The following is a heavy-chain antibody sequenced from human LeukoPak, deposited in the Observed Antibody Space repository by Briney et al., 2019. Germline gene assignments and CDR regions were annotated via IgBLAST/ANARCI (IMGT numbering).Heavy chain of an antibody. D-gene: IGHD1-1*01. CDR2: ISGSGGST. V-gene: IGHV3-23*01. Sequence: GGSLILSCAASGFTFSSSAMSWVRQAPGKGLEWVSAISGSGGSTYYADSVKGRFTISRDNSKNTLYLQMNSLRAEDTAVYYCAKVGRDDGDYWGQGTLVTVSS. J-gene: IGHJ4*02. CDR3: AKVGRDDGDY. CDR1: GFTFSSSA.